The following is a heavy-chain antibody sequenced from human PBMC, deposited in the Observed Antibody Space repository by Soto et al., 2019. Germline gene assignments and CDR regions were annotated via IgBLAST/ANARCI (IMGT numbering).Heavy chain of an antibody. Sequence: SGPTLVNPTQTLTLTCTFSGFSLTTSKVGVGWIRQPPGKALEWLALIYWDNDQRYSPSLKSRLTISKDTSQNQVVLTMTNADPVDTGTYYCALTGYLSTCHGRTWDYWGQGTLVTVSS. CDR3: ALTGYLSTCHGRTWDY. J-gene: IGHJ4*02. V-gene: IGHV2-5*02. CDR1: GFSLTTSKVG. CDR2: IYWDNDQ. D-gene: IGHD6-13*01.